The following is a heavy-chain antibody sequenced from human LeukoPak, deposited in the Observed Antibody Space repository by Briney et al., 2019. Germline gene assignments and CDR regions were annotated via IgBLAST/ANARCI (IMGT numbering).Heavy chain of an antibody. V-gene: IGHV3-7*05. Sequence: GGSLRLSCAASGFTFSSYEMNWVRQAPGKGLEWVANIKEDGSAKYYVDSVKGRFTISRDNAKNLLYLQMNSLRAEDTAVYYCVMDMDVWGQGTTVTVSS. CDR1: GFTFSSYE. CDR2: IKEDGSAK. J-gene: IGHJ6*02. CDR3: VMDMDV.